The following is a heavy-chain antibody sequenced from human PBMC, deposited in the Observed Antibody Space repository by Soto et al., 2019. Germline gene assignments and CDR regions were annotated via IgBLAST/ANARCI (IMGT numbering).Heavy chain of an antibody. Sequence: QVQLVQSGAEGRKPGASVHVSCKTSGYTFTAYYIHWVRQAPGQGLEWMGWIDPASGGTNIAQKFQGWVTMTTDTSITTAYLQLSRLTSDDTAVYYCAKSRGSYTVDYWGQGTLVTVSS. V-gene: IGHV1-2*04. CDR3: AKSRGSYTVDY. CDR2: IDPASGGT. J-gene: IGHJ4*02. CDR1: GYTFTAYY. D-gene: IGHD1-26*01.